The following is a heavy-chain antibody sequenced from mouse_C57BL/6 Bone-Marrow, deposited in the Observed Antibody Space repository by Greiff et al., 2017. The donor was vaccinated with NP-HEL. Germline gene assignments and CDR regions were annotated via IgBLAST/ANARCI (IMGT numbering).Heavy chain of an antibody. V-gene: IGHV5-15*04. Sequence: EVKLVESGGGLVQPGGSLKLSCAASGFTFSDYGMAWVRQAPRQGPEWVAFISNLAYSIYYADTVTGRFTISRENAKNTLYLEMSSLRSEDTAMYYCARQGGYSYYFDYWGQGTTLTVSS. CDR1: GFTFSDYG. D-gene: IGHD1-1*01. J-gene: IGHJ2*01. CDR3: ARQGGYSYYFDY. CDR2: ISNLAYSI.